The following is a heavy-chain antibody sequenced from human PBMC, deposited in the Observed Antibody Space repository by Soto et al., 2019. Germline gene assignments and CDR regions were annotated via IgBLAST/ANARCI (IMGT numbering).Heavy chain of an antibody. J-gene: IGHJ4*02. D-gene: IGHD2-2*01. CDR2: IYRTGNT. V-gene: IGHV4-30-2*01. CDR1: GDSMTSGDYS. Sequence: SETLSLTCPVSGDSMTSGDYSWSWIRQPPGKGLEWLGYIYRTGNTHYSPSLKSRVSISQDRSKNQFSLELTSVTAADTAVYYCARGDYQYSIDYWGQGTLVTVSS. CDR3: ARGDYQYSIDY.